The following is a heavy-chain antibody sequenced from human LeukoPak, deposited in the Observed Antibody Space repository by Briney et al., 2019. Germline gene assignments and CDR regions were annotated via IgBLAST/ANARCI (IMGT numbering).Heavy chain of an antibody. CDR2: IYYSGST. CDR3: ARAPRYSGSYYEICAFDI. CDR1: GGSISSYY. V-gene: IGHV4-59*01. J-gene: IGHJ3*02. D-gene: IGHD1-26*01. Sequence: SETLSLTCTVSGGSISSYYWSWIRQPPGKGLEWIGYIYYSGSTNYNPSLKSRVTISVDTSKNQFSLKLSSVTAADTAVYYCARAPRYSGSYYEICAFDIWGQGTMVTVSS.